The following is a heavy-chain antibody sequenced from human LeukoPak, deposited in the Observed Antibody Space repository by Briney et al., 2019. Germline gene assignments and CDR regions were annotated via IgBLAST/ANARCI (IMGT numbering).Heavy chain of an antibody. Sequence: GGSLRLPCAASGFTVSSNYMNWVRQAPGKGLEWVSIIYSGGTTYYADSVKGRFTISRDNSKNTLYLQMNSLRVEDTAVYYCARRNAHSSAWHPGTFDIWGQGTMVTVSS. D-gene: IGHD6-25*01. CDR3: ARRNAHSSAWHPGTFDI. CDR2: IYSGGTT. V-gene: IGHV3-66*01. CDR1: GFTVSSNY. J-gene: IGHJ3*02.